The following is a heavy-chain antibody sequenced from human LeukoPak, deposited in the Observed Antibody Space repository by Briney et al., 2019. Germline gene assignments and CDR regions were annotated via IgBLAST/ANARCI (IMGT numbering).Heavy chain of an antibody. Sequence: GGSLRLSCAASGFTFSPYAMHWDRQAPGKGLEWVAVISSDGSNENSADSVKGRFTIFRDNSKKTLSLQMNSLRAEDTAVYYCARPNYFDSSGYYFWGQGTLVTVSS. CDR1: GFTFSPYA. CDR2: ISSDGSNE. D-gene: IGHD3-22*01. V-gene: IGHV3-30*04. J-gene: IGHJ4*02. CDR3: ARPNYFDSSGYYF.